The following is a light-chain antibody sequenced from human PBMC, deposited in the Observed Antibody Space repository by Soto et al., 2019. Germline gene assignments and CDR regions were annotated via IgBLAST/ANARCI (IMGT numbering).Light chain of an antibody. CDR2: GAS. CDR1: QSVSSN. J-gene: IGKJ2*01. V-gene: IGKV3-15*01. Sequence: EIVMTQSPATLSVSPGERATLSCRASQSVSSNLAWYQQKPGQAPRLLIYGASTRATGIPARFSGSGSGTAFTLTISSLQSEDFAVYYCQQYNSWPLTFGQGTKLEIK. CDR3: QQYNSWPLT.